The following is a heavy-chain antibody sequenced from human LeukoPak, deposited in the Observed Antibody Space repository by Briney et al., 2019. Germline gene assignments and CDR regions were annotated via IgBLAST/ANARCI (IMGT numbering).Heavy chain of an antibody. CDR3: ARRPYGSGSSNNWFDP. CDR2: IYYSGST. D-gene: IGHD3-10*01. J-gene: IGHJ5*02. Sequence: SETLSLTCTVSGGSITSSSYYWGWIRQPPGKGLEWIGNIYYSGSTYYNPSLKSRVTISVDTSKNQFSLKLGSVTAADTAVYYCARRPYGSGSSNNWFDPWGQGTLVTVSS. V-gene: IGHV4-39*01. CDR1: GGSITSSSYY.